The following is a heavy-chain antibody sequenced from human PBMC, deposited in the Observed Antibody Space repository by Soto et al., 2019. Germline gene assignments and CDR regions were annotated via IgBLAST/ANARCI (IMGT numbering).Heavy chain of an antibody. J-gene: IGHJ4*02. CDR1: GFTFSSYS. CDR2: ISSSSSYI. D-gene: IGHD5-12*01. Sequence: EVQLVESGGGLVKPGGSLRLSCAASGFTFSSYSMNWVHQAPGKGLEWVSSISSSSSYIYYADSVKGRFTISRDNAKNSLYPQMNSLRAEDTAVYYCAREVSKYSGYDFDYWGQGTLVTVSS. CDR3: AREVSKYSGYDFDY. V-gene: IGHV3-21*01.